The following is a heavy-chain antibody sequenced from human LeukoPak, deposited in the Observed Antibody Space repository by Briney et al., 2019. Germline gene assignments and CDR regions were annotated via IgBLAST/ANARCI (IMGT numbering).Heavy chain of an antibody. J-gene: IGHJ5*02. D-gene: IGHD1-26*01. CDR2: IYYSGST. CDR3: ARSPTDDVGSNWFDP. V-gene: IGHV4-31*03. CDR1: GGSISSGGYY. Sequence: PSQTLSLTCTVSGGSISSGGYYWSWIRQHPGKGLEWIGYIYYSGSTYYNPSLKSRVTISVDTSKNQFSLKLSSVTAADTAVYYCARSPTDDVGSNWFDPRGQGTLVTVSS.